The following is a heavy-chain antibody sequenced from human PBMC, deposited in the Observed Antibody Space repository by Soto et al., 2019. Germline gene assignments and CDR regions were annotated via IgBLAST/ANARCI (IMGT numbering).Heavy chain of an antibody. J-gene: IGHJ4*02. Sequence: GGSLRLSCAASGFTFDDYAMKWVRQAPGKGLEWVSGISTGSGTTYYADSVKGRFTISRDNSKNTVFLQMNSLRGDDTAVYYCATPYYYGSGIYYPGDYWGQGT. V-gene: IGHV3-23*01. CDR2: ISTGSGTT. D-gene: IGHD3-10*01. CDR1: GFTFDDYA. CDR3: ATPYYYGSGIYYPGDY.